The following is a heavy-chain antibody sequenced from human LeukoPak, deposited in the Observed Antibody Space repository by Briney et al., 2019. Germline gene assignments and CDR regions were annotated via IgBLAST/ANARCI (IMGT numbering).Heavy chain of an antibody. CDR2: MNPNSGNT. D-gene: IGHD3-10*01. J-gene: IGHJ6*03. V-gene: IGHV1-8*01. CDR1: GYTFTSYD. Sequence: ASVEVSCKASGYTFTSYDINWVRQATGQGLEWMGWMNPNSGNTGYAQKFQGRVTMTRNTSISTAYMELSSLRSEDTAVYYCARGPSKKFKSLWFGPHMDVWGKGTTVTVSS. CDR3: ARGPSKKFKSLWFGPHMDV.